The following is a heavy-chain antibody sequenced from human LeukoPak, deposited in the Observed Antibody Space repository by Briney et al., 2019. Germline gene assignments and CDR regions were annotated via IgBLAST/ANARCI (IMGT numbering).Heavy chain of an antibody. V-gene: IGHV3-48*01. D-gene: IGHD4-23*01. CDR2: ISSSSSTI. CDR1: GFTFSSYS. J-gene: IGHJ3*02. Sequence: GGSLRLSCAASGFTFSSYSMNWVRQAPGKGLEWVSYISSSSSTIYYADSVKGRFTISRDNAKNSLYLQMNSLRAEDTAVYYCARERSYGGNYRDAFDIWGQGTMVTVSS. CDR3: ARERSYGGNYRDAFDI.